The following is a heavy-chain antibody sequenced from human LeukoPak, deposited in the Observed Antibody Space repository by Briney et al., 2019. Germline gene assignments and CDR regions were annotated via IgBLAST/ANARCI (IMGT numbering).Heavy chain of an antibody. CDR1: GGSISSYY. D-gene: IGHD3-22*01. Sequence: PSETLSLTCTVSGGSISSYYWSWIRQPPGKGLEWIGYIYYSGSTNYNPSLKSRVTISVDTSKNQFSLKLSSVTAADTAVYYCASNYDSSGYYVLGYAFDSWGQGTVVSVSS. CDR3: ASNYDSSGYYVLGYAFDS. J-gene: IGHJ3*02. V-gene: IGHV4-59*01. CDR2: IYYSGST.